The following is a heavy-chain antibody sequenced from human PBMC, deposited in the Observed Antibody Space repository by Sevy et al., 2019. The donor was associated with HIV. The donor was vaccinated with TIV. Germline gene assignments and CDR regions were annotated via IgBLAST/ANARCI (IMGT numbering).Heavy chain of an antibody. J-gene: IGHJ4*02. Sequence: GGSLRLSCAASGFTFSSYAMSWVRQAPGKGLEWVSAISGSGGSTYYADSGKGRFTIARDNSKNTLYLQMNSLRAEDTDVYYCAKDGEMYYYDSSGYSGIYFDYWGQGTLVTVSS. CDR3: AKDGEMYYYDSSGYSGIYFDY. D-gene: IGHD3-22*01. CDR1: GFTFSSYA. CDR2: ISGSGGST. V-gene: IGHV3-23*01.